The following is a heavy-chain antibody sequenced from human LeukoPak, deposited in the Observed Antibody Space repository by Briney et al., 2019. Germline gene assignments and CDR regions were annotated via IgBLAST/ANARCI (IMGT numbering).Heavy chain of an antibody. CDR2: IYWDDDK. CDR3: AHSYSSGWYRGFQH. Sequence: SGPTLVNPTQTLTLTCTFSGFSLSTSGVGVGWIRQPPGKALEWLALIYWDDDKRYSPSLKSRLTITKDTSKSQVVLTMTNMDPADTATYYCAHSYSSGWYRGFQHWGQGTLVTVSS. D-gene: IGHD6-19*01. V-gene: IGHV2-5*02. CDR1: GFSLSTSGVG. J-gene: IGHJ1*01.